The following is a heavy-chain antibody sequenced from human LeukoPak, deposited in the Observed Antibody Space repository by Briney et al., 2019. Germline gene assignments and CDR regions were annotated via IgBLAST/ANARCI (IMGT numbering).Heavy chain of an antibody. CDR3: VREGPRGLAFDI. Sequence: TGGFLRLSCAASGFTFRSHDMSWVRQAPGKGLEWVSGISASGGSTFYADSVKGRFTISRDNSKNTLYLQMNGLRVEDTAVYYCVREGPRGLAFDIWGQGTMVTVSS. V-gene: IGHV3-23*01. J-gene: IGHJ3*02. CDR2: ISASGGST. CDR1: GFTFRSHD.